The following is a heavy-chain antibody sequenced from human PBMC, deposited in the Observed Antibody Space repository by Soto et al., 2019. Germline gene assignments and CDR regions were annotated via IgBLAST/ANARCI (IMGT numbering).Heavy chain of an antibody. CDR2: IIPILGIA. D-gene: IGHD2-15*01. J-gene: IGHJ3*02. V-gene: IGHV1-69*08. CDR3: ARDGGPDCSGGSCYVADAFDI. Sequence: QVQLVQSGAEVKKPGSSVKVSCKASGGTFSSYTISWVRQAPGQGLEWMGRIIPILGIANYAQKFQGRVTLTAEQSTSTAYMGLSSLSSEDTAVYCCARDGGPDCSGGSCYVADAFDIWGQGTMVTVSS. CDR1: GGTFSSYT.